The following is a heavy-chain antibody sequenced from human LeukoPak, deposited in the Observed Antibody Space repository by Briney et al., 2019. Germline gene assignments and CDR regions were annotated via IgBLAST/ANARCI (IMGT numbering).Heavy chain of an antibody. CDR1: GGTFSSYA. J-gene: IGHJ3*02. V-gene: IGHV1-69*04. D-gene: IGHD2-15*01. CDR2: IIPILGIA. Sequence: VASVKVSCKASGGTFSSYAISWVRQAPGQGLEWMGRIIPILGIANYAQKFQGRVMITADKSTSTAYMELSSLRSEDTAVYYCAREEDVVVVADTGAFDIWGQGTMVTVSS. CDR3: AREEDVVVVADTGAFDI.